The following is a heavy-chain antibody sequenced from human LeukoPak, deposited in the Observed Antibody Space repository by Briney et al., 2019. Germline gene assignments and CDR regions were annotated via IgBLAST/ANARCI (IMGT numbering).Heavy chain of an antibody. CDR2: IIPIFGTA. CDR1: GGTFSSYA. CDR3: ARGIVATDGENYYGMDV. Sequence: ASVTVSCKASGGTFSSYAISWVRQAPGQGLEWMGGIIPIFGTANYAQKFQGRVTITADESTSTAYMELSSLRSEDTAVYYCARGIVATDGENYYGMDVWGKGTTVTVSS. V-gene: IGHV1-69*01. D-gene: IGHD5-12*01. J-gene: IGHJ6*04.